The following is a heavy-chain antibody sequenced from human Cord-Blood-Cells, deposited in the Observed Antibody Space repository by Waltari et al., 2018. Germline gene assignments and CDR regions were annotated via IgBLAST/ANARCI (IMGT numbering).Heavy chain of an antibody. CDR2: IYTSGST. Sequence: QVQLQESGPGLVKPSETLSLTCTASGGSISSYPWSWLRQPAGKGLEWIGRIYTSGSTNYNPSLKSRVTMSVDTSKNQFSLKLSSVTAADTAVYYCAREGGYYYGSGSYYFQHWGQGTLVTVSS. V-gene: IGHV4-4*07. J-gene: IGHJ1*01. CDR1: GGSISSYP. CDR3: AREGGYYYGSGSYYFQH. D-gene: IGHD3-10*01.